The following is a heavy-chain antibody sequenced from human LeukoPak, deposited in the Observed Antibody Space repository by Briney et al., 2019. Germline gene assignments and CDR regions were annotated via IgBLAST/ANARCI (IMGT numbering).Heavy chain of an antibody. CDR3: ARELRFLEWPADY. Sequence: ASVKVSCKASGYTFTSYDISWVRQAPGQGLEWMGWISAYNGNTNYEQKFQGRVTMTTETSSSTVYMELRSLRSDDTAVYYCARELRFLEWPADYWGQGTLVTVSS. D-gene: IGHD3-3*01. CDR2: ISAYNGNT. CDR1: GYTFTSYD. J-gene: IGHJ4*02. V-gene: IGHV1-18*01.